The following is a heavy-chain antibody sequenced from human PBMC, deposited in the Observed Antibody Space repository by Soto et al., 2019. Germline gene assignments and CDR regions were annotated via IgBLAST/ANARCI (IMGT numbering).Heavy chain of an antibody. CDR1: GYSFTSYW. CDR3: ARPIAAAGENDAFDI. Sequence: GGSLRLSCKGSGYSFTSYWIGWVRQMPGKGLEWMGIIYPGDSDTRYSPSFQGQVTISADKSISTAYLQWSSLKASDTAMYYCARPIAAAGENDAFDIWGQGTMVTVSS. D-gene: IGHD6-13*01. J-gene: IGHJ3*02. CDR2: IYPGDSDT. V-gene: IGHV5-51*01.